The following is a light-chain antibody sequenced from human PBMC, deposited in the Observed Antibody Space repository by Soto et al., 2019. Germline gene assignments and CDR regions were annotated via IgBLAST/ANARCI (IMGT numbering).Light chain of an antibody. J-gene: IGKJ5*01. V-gene: IGKV1-27*01. CDR1: QNIANY. CDR3: QKYGSAPLT. CDR2: AAS. Sequence: EIQMTQSPSSLSASVGDRVTITCRATQNIANYLAWYQQKPGQIPKLLIFAASTLHSGVPSRFSGSGSASGTDFTLTISSLQPEDFATYYCQKYGSAPLTFGQGTRLEIK.